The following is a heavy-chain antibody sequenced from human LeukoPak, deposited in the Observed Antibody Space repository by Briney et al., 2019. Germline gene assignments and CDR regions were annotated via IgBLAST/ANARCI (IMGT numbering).Heavy chain of an antibody. CDR3: ARDVTVSVFDY. J-gene: IGHJ4*02. D-gene: IGHD5/OR15-5a*01. V-gene: IGHV1-18*01. CDR1: GYNFMKYG. CDR2: ISATNGAT. Sequence: ASVKVSCKASGYNFMKYGMSWVRQAPGQGLEWMGWISATNGATDYAQKFQGRVTLTTDTSTSTAYMELRSLSSDDTAVYYCARDVTVSVFDYWGRGTLVTVSS.